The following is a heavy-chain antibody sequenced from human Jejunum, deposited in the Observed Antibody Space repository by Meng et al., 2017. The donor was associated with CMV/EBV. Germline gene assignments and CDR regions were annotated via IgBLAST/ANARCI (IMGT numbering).Heavy chain of an antibody. D-gene: IGHD4-23*01. Sequence: QVQLVQSGAEMRKPWASVKVSCKASGYSFSDYYMHWVRQAPGQGPEWMGWISCYSGDTRYAQKFQGRVTMSRDTSSNTVYLDLSSLKPDDTAVYYCARPRWDWAPGYWGQGTLVTVSS. CDR1: GYSFSDYY. J-gene: IGHJ4*02. CDR3: ARPRWDWAPGY. V-gene: IGHV1-2*02. CDR2: ISCYSGDT.